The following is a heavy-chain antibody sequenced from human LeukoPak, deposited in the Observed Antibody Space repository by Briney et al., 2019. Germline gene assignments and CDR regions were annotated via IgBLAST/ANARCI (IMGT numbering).Heavy chain of an antibody. D-gene: IGHD2-15*01. V-gene: IGHV4-34*01. Sequence: SETLSLTCAVYGGSFSGYYWSWIRQPPGKGLEWIGEINHSGSTNYNPSLKSRVTISVDTSKNQFSLRLSSVTAADTAVYYCARRRGKRYCSGGGCYGYYFDYWGQRTLVTVSS. CDR1: GGSFSGYY. CDR2: INHSGST. J-gene: IGHJ4*02. CDR3: ARRRGKRYCSGGGCYGYYFDY.